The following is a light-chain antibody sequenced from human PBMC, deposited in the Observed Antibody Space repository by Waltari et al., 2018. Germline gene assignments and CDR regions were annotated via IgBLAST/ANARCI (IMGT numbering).Light chain of an antibody. Sequence: QSALTQPASVPGSPGQSITISCIGTSTDIGAYSYVSWYQQHPGKAPTLLIFDVFERPSGLSDRFSGAKSGNTASLTISGLQAEDEAEYFCSSYKTDRTVVFGGGTKVTVL. CDR2: DVF. J-gene: IGLJ2*01. V-gene: IGLV2-14*01. CDR1: STDIGAYSY. CDR3: SSYKTDRTVV.